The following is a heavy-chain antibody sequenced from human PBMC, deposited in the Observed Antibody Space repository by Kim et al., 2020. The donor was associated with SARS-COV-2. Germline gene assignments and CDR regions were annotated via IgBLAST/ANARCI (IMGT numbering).Heavy chain of an antibody. Sequence: ASVKVSCKVSGYTLTELSMHWVRQAPGKGLEWMGGFDPEDGETIYAQKFQGRVTMTEDTSTDTAYMELSSLRSEDTAVYYCATIVVVPAAMGYYFDYWGQGTLVTVSS. D-gene: IGHD2-2*01. CDR2: FDPEDGET. V-gene: IGHV1-24*01. J-gene: IGHJ4*02. CDR3: ATIVVVPAAMGYYFDY. CDR1: GYTLTELS.